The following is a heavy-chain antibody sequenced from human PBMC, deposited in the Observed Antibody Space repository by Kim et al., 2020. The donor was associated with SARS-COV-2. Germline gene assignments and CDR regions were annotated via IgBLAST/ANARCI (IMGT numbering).Heavy chain of an antibody. D-gene: IGHD3-22*01. J-gene: IGHJ3*02. CDR3: ATRGRRITMIVVADDAFDI. CDR2: IYYSGST. Sequence: SETLSLTCTVSGGSISSSSYYWGWIRQPPGKGLEWIGSIYYSGSTYYNPSLKSRVTISVDTSKNQFSLKLSSVTAADTAVYYCATRGRRITMIVVADDAFDIWGQGTMVTVSS. V-gene: IGHV4-39*01. CDR1: GGSISSSSYY.